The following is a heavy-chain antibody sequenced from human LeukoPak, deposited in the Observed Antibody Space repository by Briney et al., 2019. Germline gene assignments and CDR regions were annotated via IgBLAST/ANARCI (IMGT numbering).Heavy chain of an antibody. D-gene: IGHD3-3*01. Sequence: GRSLRLSCTASGFTFGDYAMSWVRQAPGKGLEWVGFIRSKAYGGTTEYAASVKGRFTISRDDSKSIAYLQMNSLKTEDTAVYYCIGVKSYYDFWSGYYRRVDYYYYYMDVWGKGTTVTVSS. V-gene: IGHV3-49*04. J-gene: IGHJ6*03. CDR1: GFTFGDYA. CDR3: IGVKSYYDFWSGYYRRVDYYYYYMDV. CDR2: IRSKAYGGTT.